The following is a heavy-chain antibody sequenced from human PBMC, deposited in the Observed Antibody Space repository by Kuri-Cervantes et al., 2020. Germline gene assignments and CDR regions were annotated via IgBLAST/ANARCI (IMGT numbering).Heavy chain of an antibody. CDR3: ARAPRTTAAGLDY. CDR2: IYYSGST. D-gene: IGHD6-13*01. V-gene: IGHV4-59*08. Sequence: ESLKISCTVSGGSISSYYWSWIRQPPGKGLEWIGYIYYSGSTNYNPSLKSRVTISVDTSKNQFSLKLSSVTAADTAVYYCARAPRTTAAGLDYWGQGTLVTVSS. J-gene: IGHJ4*02. CDR1: GGSISSYY.